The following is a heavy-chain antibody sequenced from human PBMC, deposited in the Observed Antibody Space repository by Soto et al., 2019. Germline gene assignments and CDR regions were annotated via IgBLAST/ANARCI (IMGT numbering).Heavy chain of an antibody. CDR2: IIPIFGTA. V-gene: IGHV1-69*06. J-gene: IGHJ6*02. CDR1: GGTFSSYA. CDR3: AREKQRRIAAAGTGGYDGMDV. D-gene: IGHD6-13*01. Sequence: QVQLVQSGAEVKKPGSSVKVSCKASGGTFSSYAISWVRQAPGQGLEWMGGIIPIFGTANYAQKFQGRVTITADKSTSTAYMELSSLRSEDTAVYYCAREKQRRIAAAGTGGYDGMDVWGQGTTVTVSS.